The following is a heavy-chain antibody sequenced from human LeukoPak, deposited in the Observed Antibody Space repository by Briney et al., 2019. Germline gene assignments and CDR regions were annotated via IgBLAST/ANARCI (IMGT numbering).Heavy chain of an antibody. J-gene: IGHJ6*02. CDR3: TTGWGPSYYYYYGMDV. CDR2: IRSKAYGGTT. Sequence: GRSLRLSCTASGFTFGDYAMRWVRQAPGKGLEWVGFIRSKAYGGTTEYAASVKGRFTISRDDSKSIAYLQMNSLKTEDTAVYYCTTGWGPSYYYYYGMDVWGQGTTVTVSS. D-gene: IGHD7-27*01. V-gene: IGHV3-49*04. CDR1: GFTFGDYA.